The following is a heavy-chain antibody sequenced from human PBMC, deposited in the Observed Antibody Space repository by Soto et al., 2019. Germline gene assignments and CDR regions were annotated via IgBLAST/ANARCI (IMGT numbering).Heavy chain of an antibody. V-gene: IGHV3-15*07. Sequence: GGSLRLSCAASGFTFSNAWMNWVRQAPGKGLEWVGRIKSKTDGGTTDYAAPVKGRFTISRDDSKNTLYLQMNSLKTEDTAVYYCTTGLRVVITMIVVVNDYWGQGTLVTVSS. CDR3: TTGLRVVITMIVVVNDY. CDR2: IKSKTDGGTT. D-gene: IGHD3-22*01. J-gene: IGHJ4*02. CDR1: GFTFSNAW.